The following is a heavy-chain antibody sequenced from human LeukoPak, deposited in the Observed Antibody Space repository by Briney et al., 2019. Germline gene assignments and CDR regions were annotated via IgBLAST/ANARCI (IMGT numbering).Heavy chain of an antibody. CDR3: ARQMGFRYYYYYMDV. CDR1: GGSISSSSYY. J-gene: IGHJ6*03. D-gene: IGHD2-8*01. CDR2: IYYSGST. Sequence: SETLSLTCTVSGGSISSSSYYWGWIRQPPGKGLEWIGSIYYSGSTYYNPSLKSRVTISLDTSKNQFSLKLSSVTAADTAVYYCARQMGFRYYYYYMDVWGKGTTVTVSS. V-gene: IGHV4-39*01.